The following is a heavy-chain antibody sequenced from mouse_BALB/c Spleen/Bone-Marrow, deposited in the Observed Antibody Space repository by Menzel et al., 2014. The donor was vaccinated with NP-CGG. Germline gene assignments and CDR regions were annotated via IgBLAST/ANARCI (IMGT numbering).Heavy chain of an antibody. D-gene: IGHD2-4*01. CDR1: GFSLTDYG. J-gene: IGHJ3*01. CDR3: AKIYYDFDGFAQ. Sequence: QVQLQQSGPGLVAPSQSLSITCTVSGFSLTDYGVSWIRQPPGKGLEWLGVIWGVGTTYYNSALKSRLSIGKDNSKSQVFLKMNSLQTDDTAMYYCAKIYYDFDGFAQWGQGTLVTVTA. CDR2: IWGVGTT. V-gene: IGHV2-6-5*01.